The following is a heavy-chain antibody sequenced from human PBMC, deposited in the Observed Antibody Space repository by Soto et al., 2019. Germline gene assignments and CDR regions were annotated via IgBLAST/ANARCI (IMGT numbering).Heavy chain of an antibody. J-gene: IGHJ5*02. CDR3: ARVVTCADAGFGP. Sequence: ASVQVSCKTSGYTFSNYGITWVRQAPGQPLEWLGWISLYSDGTNYAQKFQGRVTMTTDTSTTTAYMELRSLRSDDTAVYYCARVVTCADAGFGPWGQGTPVTVSS. V-gene: IGHV1-18*01. CDR1: GYTFSNYG. D-gene: IGHD4-4*01. CDR2: ISLYSDGT.